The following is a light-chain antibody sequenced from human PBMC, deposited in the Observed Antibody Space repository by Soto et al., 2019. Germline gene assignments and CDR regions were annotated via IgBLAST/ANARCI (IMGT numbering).Light chain of an antibody. V-gene: IGKV3D-15*01. CDR1: QSVSSY. J-gene: IGKJ4*01. CDR2: GAS. Sequence: EIVLTQSPATLSLSSGERATLSCRASQSVSSYLAWYQHKPGQAPRLLIFGASSRATGIPARFSGSGSGTEFNLTISSLQSEDFAVYFCQQYDDWLRLTFGGGTKVDIK. CDR3: QQYDDWLRLT.